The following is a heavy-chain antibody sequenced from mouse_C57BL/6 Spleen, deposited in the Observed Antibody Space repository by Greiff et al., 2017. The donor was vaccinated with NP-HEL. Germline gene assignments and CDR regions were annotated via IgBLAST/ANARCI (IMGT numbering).Heavy chain of an antibody. CDR2: ISYDGSN. D-gene: IGHD3-2*02. Sequence: EVKLMESGPGLVKPSQSLSLTCSVTGYSITSGYYWNWIRQFPGNKLEWMGYISYDGSNNYNPSLKNRISITRDTSKNQFFLKLNSVTTEDTATYYCARGALDSSGLYWGQGTLVTVSA. J-gene: IGHJ3*01. V-gene: IGHV3-6*01. CDR3: ARGALDSSGLY. CDR1: GYSITSGYY.